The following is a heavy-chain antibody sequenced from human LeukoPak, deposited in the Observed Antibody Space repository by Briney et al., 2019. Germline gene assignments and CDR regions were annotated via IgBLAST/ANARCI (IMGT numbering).Heavy chain of an antibody. Sequence: PGGSLRRSCAASGFTLRGYSMNWVGQAPGKGLEWVSSISSSSRYIYYADSVKGRFTISRDNAKNSLYLQMNSLRAEDTAVYYCARDMSSSLRRSRTAFDYWGQGTLVTVSS. D-gene: IGHD6-6*01. CDR2: ISSSSRYI. CDR3: ARDMSSSLRRSRTAFDY. CDR1: GFTLRGYS. J-gene: IGHJ4*02. V-gene: IGHV3-21*01.